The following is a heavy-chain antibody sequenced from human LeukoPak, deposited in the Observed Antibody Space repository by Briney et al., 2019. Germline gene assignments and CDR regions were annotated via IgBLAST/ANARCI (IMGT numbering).Heavy chain of an antibody. D-gene: IGHD7-27*01. CDR1: GFTVSSIY. J-gene: IGHJ4*02. CDR2: ISGSGGST. V-gene: IGHV3-23*01. Sequence: GGSLRLSCAASGFTVSSIYMSWVRQAPGKGLEWVSAISGSGGSTYYADSVKGRFTISRDNSKNTLYLQMNSLRAEDTAVYYCAKDPPLFLGNPVGPIDYWGQGTLVTVSS. CDR3: AKDPPLFLGNPVGPIDY.